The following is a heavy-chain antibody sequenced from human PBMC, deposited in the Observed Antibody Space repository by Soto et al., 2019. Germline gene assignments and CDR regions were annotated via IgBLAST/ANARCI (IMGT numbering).Heavy chain of an antibody. J-gene: IGHJ4*02. D-gene: IGHD5-12*01. CDR1: GFTFSSYA. V-gene: IGHV3-23*01. CDR2: ISGSGGST. CDR3: AKDAGRDGYNFNYFDY. Sequence: EVQLLESGGGLVQPGGSLRLSCAASGFTFSSYAMSWVRQAPGKGLEWVSAISGSGGSTYYADSVKGRFTISRDNSKNTQYLQMNSLRAEDTAVYYCAKDAGRDGYNFNYFDYWGQGTLVTVSS.